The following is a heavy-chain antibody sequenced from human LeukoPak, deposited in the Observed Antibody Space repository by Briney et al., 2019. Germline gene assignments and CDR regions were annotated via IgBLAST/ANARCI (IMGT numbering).Heavy chain of an antibody. CDR1: GGSISSSSYY. Sequence: PSETLSLTCTVSGGSISSSSYYWGWIRQPPGKGLEWIGSIYYSWSTYYNPSLKSRVTISVDTSKNQFSLKLSSVTAADTAVYYCARQGKGPDAFDIWGQGTMVTVSS. J-gene: IGHJ3*02. V-gene: IGHV4-39*07. CDR3: ARQGKGPDAFDI. CDR2: IYYSWST.